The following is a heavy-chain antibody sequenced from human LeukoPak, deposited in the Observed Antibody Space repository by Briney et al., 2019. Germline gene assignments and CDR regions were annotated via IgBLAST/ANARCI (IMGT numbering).Heavy chain of an antibody. D-gene: IGHD3-22*01. CDR1: GFTFSSYS. V-gene: IGHV3-48*02. J-gene: IGHJ4*02. Sequence: GGSLRLSCAASGFTFSSYSMNWVRQAPGKGLEWLSYIGSSGSPIYYADSVKGRSTISRDNANSLLYLQMNKLRDDDTAVYYFARCMTSCYYERWGQGTMVTVGS. CDR3: ARCMTSCYYER. CDR2: IGSSGSPI.